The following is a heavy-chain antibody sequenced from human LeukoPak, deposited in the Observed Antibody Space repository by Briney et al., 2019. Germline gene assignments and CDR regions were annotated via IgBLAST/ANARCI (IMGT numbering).Heavy chain of an antibody. V-gene: IGHV7-4-1*02. CDR1: GGTFSSYA. J-gene: IGHJ4*02. D-gene: IGHD3-9*01. Sequence: ASVKVSCKASGGTFSSYAMNWVRQAPGQGLEWMGWINTNTGNPTYAQGFTGRFVFSLDTSVSTAYLQISSLKAEDTAVYYCARDSVLRYFEEVYYFDYWGQGTLVTVSS. CDR3: ARDSVLRYFEEVYYFDY. CDR2: INTNTGNP.